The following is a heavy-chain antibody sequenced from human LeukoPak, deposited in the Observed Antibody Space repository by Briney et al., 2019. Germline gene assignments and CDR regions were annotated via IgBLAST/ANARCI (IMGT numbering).Heavy chain of an antibody. Sequence: SVKVSCKASGGTFISYAISWVRQAPGQGLEWMGRIIPIFGIANYAQKFQGRVTITADKSTSTAYMELSSLRSEDTAVYYCARGHCSGGSCYRAPQRPNWFDPWGQGTLVIVSS. J-gene: IGHJ5*02. CDR1: GGTFISYA. CDR2: IIPIFGIA. V-gene: IGHV1-69*04. D-gene: IGHD2-15*01. CDR3: ARGHCSGGSCYRAPQRPNWFDP.